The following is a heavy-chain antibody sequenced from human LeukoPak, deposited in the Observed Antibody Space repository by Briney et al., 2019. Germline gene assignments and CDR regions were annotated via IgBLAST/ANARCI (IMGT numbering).Heavy chain of an antibody. Sequence: SETLSLTCTVSGGSISSYYWSWIRQPPGKGLEWIGYIHYSGSTNYNPSLKSRVTISVDTSKNQFSLNLSSVTAADTAVYYCARLVGTFGGVHDAFDIWGQGTVVTVSS. V-gene: IGHV4-59*12. D-gene: IGHD3-16*01. CDR2: IHYSGST. CDR1: GGSISSYY. J-gene: IGHJ3*02. CDR3: ARLVGTFGGVHDAFDI.